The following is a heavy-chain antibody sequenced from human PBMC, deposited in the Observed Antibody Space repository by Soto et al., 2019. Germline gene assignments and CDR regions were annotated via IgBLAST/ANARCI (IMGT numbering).Heavy chain of an antibody. CDR3: ARDSAALRFLEWTPYYYGMDV. V-gene: IGHV1-2*04. CDR1: GYTFTGYY. J-gene: IGHJ6*02. CDR2: INPNSGGT. Sequence: ASVKVSCKASGYTFTGYYMHWVRQAPGQGLEWMGWINPNSGGTNYAQKFQGWVTMTRDTSISTAYMELSRLRSDDTAVYYCARDSAALRFLEWTPYYYGMDVWGQGTTVTVSS. D-gene: IGHD3-3*01.